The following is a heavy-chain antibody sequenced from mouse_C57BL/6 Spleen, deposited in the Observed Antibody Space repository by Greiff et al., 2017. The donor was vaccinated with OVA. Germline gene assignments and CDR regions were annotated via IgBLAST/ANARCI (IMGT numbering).Heavy chain of an antibody. D-gene: IGHD4-1*01. Sequence: QVQLQQPGAELVRPGSSVKLSCKASGYTFTSYWMQWVKQRPGQGLEWIGEIDPSDSYTNYNQKFKGKATLTVDTSSSTAYMQLSSLTSEDSAVYYCARPPAGTPAFDYWGQGTTLTVSS. J-gene: IGHJ2*01. CDR1: GYTFTSYW. V-gene: IGHV1-50*01. CDR3: ARPPAGTPAFDY. CDR2: IDPSDSYT.